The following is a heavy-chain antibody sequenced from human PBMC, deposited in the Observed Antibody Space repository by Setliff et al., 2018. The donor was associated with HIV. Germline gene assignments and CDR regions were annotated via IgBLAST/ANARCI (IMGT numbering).Heavy chain of an antibody. CDR3: AKFYGDYHAFDI. Sequence: ASVKVSCKASGYTFTSYYMHWVRQAPGQGLEWMGIINPSGGTNYAQKFQGRVTLTRDTSITTAYMELRRLTSDDTAVYYCAKFYGDYHAFDIWGQGTMVTVS. V-gene: IGHV1-2*02. CDR1: GYTFTSYY. J-gene: IGHJ3*02. D-gene: IGHD4-17*01. CDR2: INPSGGT.